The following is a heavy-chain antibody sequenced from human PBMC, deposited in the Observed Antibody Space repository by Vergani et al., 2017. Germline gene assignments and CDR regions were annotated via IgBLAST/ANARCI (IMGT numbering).Heavy chain of an antibody. V-gene: IGHV4-39*07. J-gene: IGHJ1*01. CDR3: ARDYGDYARYFQH. CDR2: IYYSGST. Sequence: QLQLQESGPGLVKPSETLSLTCTVSGGSISSSSYYWGWIRQPPGKGLEWIGSIYYSGSTYYNPSLKRLVTISVDTSKNQFSLKLSSVTAADTAVYYCARDYGDYARYFQHWGQGTLVTVSS. D-gene: IGHD4-17*01. CDR1: GGSISSSSYY.